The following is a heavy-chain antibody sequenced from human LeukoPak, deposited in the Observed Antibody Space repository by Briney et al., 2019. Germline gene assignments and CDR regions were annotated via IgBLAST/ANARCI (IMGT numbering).Heavy chain of an antibody. CDR2: IYASGST. J-gene: IGHJ4*02. CDR3: ARGSIAAYPDY. Sequence: PSETLSLTCSVAGGSVSAYYWSWIRQPAGKGLEWIGRIYASGSTNYTPSLRSRVTMSVDTSKNQFSLQMSSVTAADTAVYYCARGSIAAYPDYWGQGTLVTVSS. CDR1: GGSVSAYY. V-gene: IGHV4-4*07. D-gene: IGHD6-6*01.